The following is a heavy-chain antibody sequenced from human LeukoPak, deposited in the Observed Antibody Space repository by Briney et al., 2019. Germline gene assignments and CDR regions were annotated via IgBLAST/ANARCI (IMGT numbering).Heavy chain of an antibody. CDR3: ARHYGP. CDR2: IHYRGGS. J-gene: IGHJ5*02. V-gene: IGHV4-30-4*01. Sequence: NASETLSLTCTVSGVSISSGDYYWSWLRQPPGKGLEWIGYIHYRGGSYYNPSLKSRVTMSVDTSKNQFSLKLSSVTAADTAVYYCARHYGPWGQGTLVTVSS. D-gene: IGHD3-16*01. CDR1: GVSISSGDYY.